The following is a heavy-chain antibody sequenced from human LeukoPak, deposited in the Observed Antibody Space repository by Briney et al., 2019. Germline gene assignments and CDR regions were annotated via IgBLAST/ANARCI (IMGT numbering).Heavy chain of an antibody. CDR2: IKQDGSER. J-gene: IGHJ4*02. D-gene: IGHD5-18*01. CDR3: ARGGTRGYSPVDY. CDR1: GFTFTSDA. V-gene: IGHV3-7*03. Sequence: GGSLRLSCVASGFTFTSDAMNWVRQAPGKGLEWVANIKQDGSERNYVDSVKGRSTISRDNAKNSLFLQMNSLRVEDTAVYYCARGGTRGYSPVDYWGQGILVTVSS.